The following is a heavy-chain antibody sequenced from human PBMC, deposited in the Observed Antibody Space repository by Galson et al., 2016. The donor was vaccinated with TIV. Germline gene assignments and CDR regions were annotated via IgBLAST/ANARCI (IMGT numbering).Heavy chain of an antibody. V-gene: IGHV3-21*01. D-gene: IGHD1-1*01. J-gene: IGHJ6*02. CDR2: ISSSRSYI. Sequence: SLRLSCAASGFTFGSYGMNWVRQAPGKGLEWVASISSSRSYIYYADSLKGRFTISRDNAKNSLYLQMNSLRAEDTAVYYCAKEGATGNHHYYGMDVWGQGTTVTVSS. CDR3: AKEGATGNHHYYGMDV. CDR1: GFTFGSYG.